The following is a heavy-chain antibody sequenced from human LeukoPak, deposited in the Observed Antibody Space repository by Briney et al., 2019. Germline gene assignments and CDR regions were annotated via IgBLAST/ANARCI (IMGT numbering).Heavy chain of an antibody. Sequence: GRSLRLSCAASGFTVSSNYMSWVRQAPGKGLEWVSVIYSGSSTYYADSVKGRFTITRDNSKNTLYLQMNSLRAEDTAVYYCAREMWDSYGYVDYWGQGTLVTVSS. J-gene: IGHJ4*02. D-gene: IGHD5-18*01. CDR2: IYSGSST. V-gene: IGHV3-66*01. CDR3: AREMWDSYGYVDY. CDR1: GFTVSSNY.